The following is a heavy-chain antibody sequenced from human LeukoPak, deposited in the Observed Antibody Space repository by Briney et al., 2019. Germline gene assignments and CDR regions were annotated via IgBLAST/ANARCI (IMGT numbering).Heavy chain of an antibody. J-gene: IGHJ4*02. Sequence: SETLSLTCTVSGGSISSYYWSWIRQPPGKGLEWIGYIYYSGSTNYNPSLKSRVTISVDTSKNQFSLKLSSVTAADTAVYYCARLVGASIPDYFDYWGQGTLVTVSS. CDR2: IYYSGST. CDR3: ARLVGASIPDYFDY. CDR1: GGSISSYY. D-gene: IGHD1-26*01. V-gene: IGHV4-59*01.